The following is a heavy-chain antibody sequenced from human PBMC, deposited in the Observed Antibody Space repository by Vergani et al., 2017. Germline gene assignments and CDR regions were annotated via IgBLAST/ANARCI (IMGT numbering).Heavy chain of an antibody. J-gene: IGHJ4*02. V-gene: IGHV4-30-2*01. D-gene: IGHD3-22*01. Sequence: QLQLQESGSGLVKPSQTLSLTCAVSGGSISSGGYSWSWIRQPPGKGLEWIGYIYHSGTTYYNPSLKSRITISVDRSKNQFSLKLSSVTAADTAVYYCARGHDSSGYYYVYWGQGTLVTVSS. CDR3: ARGHDSSGYYYVY. CDR2: IYHSGTT. CDR1: GGSISSGGYS.